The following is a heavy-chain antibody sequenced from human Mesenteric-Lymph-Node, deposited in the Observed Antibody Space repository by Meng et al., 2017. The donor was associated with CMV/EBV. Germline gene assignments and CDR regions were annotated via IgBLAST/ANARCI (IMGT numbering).Heavy chain of an antibody. D-gene: IGHD6-6*01. CDR1: GFTFSSYA. CDR2: IYSGGSST. V-gene: IGHV3-23*03. CDR3: AKDSSSIAARGWRGYYYYGMDV. J-gene: IGHJ6*02. Sequence: GESLKISCAASGFTFSSYAMSWVRQAPGKGLEWVSVIYSGGSSTYYADSVKGRFTISRDNSKNTLYLQMNSLRAEDTAVYYCAKDSSSIAARGWRGYYYYGMDVWGQGTTVTVSS.